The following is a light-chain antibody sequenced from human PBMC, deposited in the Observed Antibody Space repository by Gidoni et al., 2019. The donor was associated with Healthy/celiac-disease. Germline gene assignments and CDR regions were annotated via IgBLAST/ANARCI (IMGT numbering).Light chain of an antibody. CDR2: DAS. CDR1: QSVSSY. CDR3: QQRSNWPPALT. V-gene: IGKV3-11*01. J-gene: IGKJ4*01. Sequence: EIVLTQSPATLSLSPGERATLSCRASQSVSSYLAWYQQKPGQAPRLLIYDASNMATRIPARFSGSGSGTDFTLTISSLEPEDFAVYYCQQRSNWPPALTFGGGTKVEIK.